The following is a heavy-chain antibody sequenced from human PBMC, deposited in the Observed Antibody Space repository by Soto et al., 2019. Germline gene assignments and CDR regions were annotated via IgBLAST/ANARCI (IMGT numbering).Heavy chain of an antibody. V-gene: IGHV3-21*01. D-gene: IGHD3-22*01. Sequence: EVQLVESGGGLVKPGGSLRLSCAASGFTFSSYSMNWVRQAPGKGLEWVSSISSSSSYIYYADSVKGRFIISRDNAKNSLYLQMNSLRAEDTAVYYCARDHYDSSGYYPPNWFDPWGQGTLVTVSS. CDR2: ISSSSSYI. J-gene: IGHJ5*02. CDR1: GFTFSSYS. CDR3: ARDHYDSSGYYPPNWFDP.